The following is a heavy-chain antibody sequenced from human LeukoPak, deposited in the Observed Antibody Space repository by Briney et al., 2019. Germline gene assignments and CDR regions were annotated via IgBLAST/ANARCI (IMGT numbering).Heavy chain of an antibody. Sequence: GGSRRLSCTACGFSFSGHWMHWARQLPGKGLVWVSRISPTGSTTSYADSVKGRFTVSRDNAKNTLYLQVNNLRAEDTAVYYCARGPNSNWSGLDFWGQGTLLTVSS. CDR1: GFSFSGHW. J-gene: IGHJ4*02. V-gene: IGHV3-74*01. CDR3: ARGPNSNWSGLDF. CDR2: ISPTGSTT. D-gene: IGHD6-6*01.